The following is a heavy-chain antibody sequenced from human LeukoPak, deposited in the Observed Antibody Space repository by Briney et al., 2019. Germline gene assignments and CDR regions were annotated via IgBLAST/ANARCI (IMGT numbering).Heavy chain of an antibody. CDR2: IRSSSSYI. Sequence: GGSLRLSCAASGFTFSSYNMNWVRQAPGKGLEWVSSIRSSSSYIYYAASVKGRFTISRDNAKNSLYLQMNSLRAEDTAVYYCARGGAGIFGTDYWGQGTLVTVSS. CDR3: ARGGAGIFGTDY. J-gene: IGHJ4*02. V-gene: IGHV3-21*01. D-gene: IGHD3-3*01. CDR1: GFTFSSYN.